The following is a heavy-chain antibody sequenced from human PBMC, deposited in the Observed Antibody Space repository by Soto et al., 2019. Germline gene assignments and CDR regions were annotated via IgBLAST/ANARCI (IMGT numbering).Heavy chain of an antibody. CDR2: ISSSGGST. Sequence: EVQLLESGGDLIQPGGSLRLSCAASGFTFSSYAMSWVRQAPGKGLGWVSAISSSGGSTFYADSVKGRFTISRDNSSTTLSLQMNSLRSEDTAIYYWAKYQPMPQPRPYFDYWGQGTLVTVSS. CDR1: GFTFSSYA. V-gene: IGHV3-23*01. J-gene: IGHJ4*02. D-gene: IGHD2-2*01. CDR3: AKYQPMPQPRPYFDY.